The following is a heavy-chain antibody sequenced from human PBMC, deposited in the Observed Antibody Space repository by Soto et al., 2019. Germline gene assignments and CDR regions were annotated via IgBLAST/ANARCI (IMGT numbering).Heavy chain of an antibody. Sequence: PSQTLSLTCAISGDSVSSTSTAWSWIRQSPSRGLEWLGRTYYRSKRYSDYAVSVKSRITINPDTSKNQFSLQLNSVTPEDTAVYYCARGSYYSGWVWGQGTLVTAPQ. V-gene: IGHV6-1*01. D-gene: IGHD6-19*01. CDR3: ARGSYYSGWV. CDR1: GDSVSSTSTA. J-gene: IGHJ4*02. CDR2: TYYRSKRYS.